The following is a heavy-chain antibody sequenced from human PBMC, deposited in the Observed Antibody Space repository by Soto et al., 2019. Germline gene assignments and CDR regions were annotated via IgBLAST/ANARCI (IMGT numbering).Heavy chain of an antibody. V-gene: IGHV3-48*03. J-gene: IGHJ6*02. CDR2: ISSSGSTI. D-gene: IGHD6-13*01. CDR3: ARGYSSSWYYRSATHQYGMDV. CDR1: GFTFSSYE. Sequence: HPGGSLRLSCAASGFTFSSYEMNWVRQAPGKGLEWVSYISSSGSTIYYADSVKGRFTISRDNAKNSLYLQMNSLRAEDTAVYYCARGYSSSWYYRSATHQYGMDVWGQGTTVTVSS.